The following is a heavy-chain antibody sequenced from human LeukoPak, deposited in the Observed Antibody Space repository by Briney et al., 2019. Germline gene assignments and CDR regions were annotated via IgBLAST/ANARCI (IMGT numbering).Heavy chain of an antibody. V-gene: IGHV3-30*03. CDR3: ARRGYSFGMDV. D-gene: IGHD5-18*01. CDR2: ISYDGSNK. CDR1: GFTFSSYG. Sequence: PGRSLRLSCAASGFTFSSYGMHWVRQAPGKGLEWVAVISYDGSNKYYADSVKGRFTISRDNSKNTLYLQMNSLRAEDTAVYYCARRGYSFGMDVWGQGTTVTVSS. J-gene: IGHJ6*02.